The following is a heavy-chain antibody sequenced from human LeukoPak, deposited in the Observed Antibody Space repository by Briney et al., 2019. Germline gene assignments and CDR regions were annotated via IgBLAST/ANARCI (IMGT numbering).Heavy chain of an antibody. CDR2: IYPGDSDT. CDR3: ARRGYCSGGSCSYYFDY. J-gene: IGHJ4*02. CDR1: GYSFTSYW. V-gene: IGHV5-51*01. Sequence: GESLKISCKGSGYSFTSYWIGWVRQMPGKGLEWMGIIYPGDSDTRCSPSFQGQVTISADKSISTAYLQWSSLKASDTAMYYCARRGYCSGGSCSYYFDYWGQGTLVTVSS. D-gene: IGHD2-15*01.